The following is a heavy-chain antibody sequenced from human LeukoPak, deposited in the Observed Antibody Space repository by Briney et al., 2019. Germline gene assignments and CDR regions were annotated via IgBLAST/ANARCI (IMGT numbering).Heavy chain of an antibody. D-gene: IGHD4-23*01. CDR3: TRSSDFGGLNFYYYMDV. V-gene: IGHV4-39*01. CDR2: LYYSGQT. Sequence: SQTLSPTCSVSGGSFSNNYNWDWIRQPPGKGLEWIGSLYYSGQTYSNPSLKSRVTISVDSSKRQFSLNLSSVTAEDTAAYYCTRSSDFGGLNFYYYMDVWGKGTTVTVSS. CDR1: GGSFSNNYN. J-gene: IGHJ6*03.